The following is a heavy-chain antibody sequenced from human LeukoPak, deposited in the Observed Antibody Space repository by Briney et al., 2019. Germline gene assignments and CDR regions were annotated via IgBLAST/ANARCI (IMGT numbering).Heavy chain of an antibody. D-gene: IGHD3-10*01. J-gene: IGHJ5*02. Sequence: PSETLSLTCTVSGDSISSGDYYWSWIRQPAGKGLEWIGRIYTSGSTNYNPSLKSRVTMSVDTSKNQFSLKLSSVTAADTAVYYCARVYIPLSANGSGSYYPNWFDPWGQGTLVTVSS. V-gene: IGHV4-61*02. CDR3: ARVYIPLSANGSGSYYPNWFDP. CDR1: GDSISSGDYY. CDR2: IYTSGST.